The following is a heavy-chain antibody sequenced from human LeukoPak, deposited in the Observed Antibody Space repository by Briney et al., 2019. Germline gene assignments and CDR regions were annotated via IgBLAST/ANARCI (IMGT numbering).Heavy chain of an antibody. D-gene: IGHD4-17*01. J-gene: IGHJ3*02. CDR1: GYTFTGYY. V-gene: IGHV1-2*02. Sequence: ASVKVSCKASGYTFTGYYMHWVRQAPGQGLEWMGWINPNSGGTNYAKKFQGRVTMTRDTSISTAYMDLGRLRSDDTAVYYCARDPYGDYASGHAFDIWGQGTMVTVSS. CDR2: INPNSGGT. CDR3: ARDPYGDYASGHAFDI.